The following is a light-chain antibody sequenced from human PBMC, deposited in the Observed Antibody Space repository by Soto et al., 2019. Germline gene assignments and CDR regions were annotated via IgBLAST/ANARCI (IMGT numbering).Light chain of an antibody. CDR3: QSYDSSLSGVV. V-gene: IGLV1-40*01. Sequence: QSVLTQAPSVSRAPGQRVAISCTGSSSNIGAGFDVQWYQQFPGTAPKLLIYGNNNRPSGVPDRFSGSKSGASASLAITGLQAEDEADYYCQSYDSSLSGVVFGGGTKLTVL. CDR2: GNN. CDR1: SSNIGAGFD. J-gene: IGLJ3*02.